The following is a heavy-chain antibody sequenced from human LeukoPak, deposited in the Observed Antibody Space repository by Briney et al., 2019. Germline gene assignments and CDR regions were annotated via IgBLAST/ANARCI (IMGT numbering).Heavy chain of an antibody. CDR3: ARGGNEYYDFWSGSIPYYFDY. V-gene: IGHV3-33*01. CDR1: GFTFSSYG. J-gene: IGHJ4*02. Sequence: PGGSLTLSCAASGFTFSSYGMHWIRQAPGKGLEWVAVIWYDGSNKYYADSVKGRFTISRDNSKNTLYLQMNSLRAEDTAVYYCARGGNEYYDFWSGSIPYYFDYWGQGTLVTVSS. CDR2: IWYDGSNK. D-gene: IGHD3-3*01.